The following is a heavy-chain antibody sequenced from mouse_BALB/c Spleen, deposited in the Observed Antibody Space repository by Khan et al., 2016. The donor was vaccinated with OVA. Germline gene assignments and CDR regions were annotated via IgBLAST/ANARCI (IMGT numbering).Heavy chain of an antibody. Sequence: EVELVESGGGLVQPGGSRKLSCAASGFTFSDYGMAWMRQGPGKGPEWITFISSVADNSYYADTVTGRFTISRENAKNTLYLEMNSLRSEDTVVYYCAGGGTGGFSYWGQGTLVTVSA. D-gene: IGHD3-1*01. J-gene: IGHJ3*01. V-gene: IGHV5-15*02. CDR2: ISSVADNS. CDR1: GFTFSDYG. CDR3: AGGGTGGFSY.